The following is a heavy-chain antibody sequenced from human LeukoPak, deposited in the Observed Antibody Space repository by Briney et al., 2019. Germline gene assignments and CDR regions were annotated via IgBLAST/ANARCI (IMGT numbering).Heavy chain of an antibody. CDR2: INQDGSDQ. D-gene: IGHD4-17*01. Sequence: GGSLRLSCAASGFIFSNSWMNWVRQAPGKGLEWVANINQDGSDQCYVDSVKGRFTISRDNAKNSLYLQMNSLRAEDTAAYYCARTTVTAGRTNWFDPWGQGTLVIVSS. CDR3: ARTTVTAGRTNWFDP. CDR1: GFIFSNSW. V-gene: IGHV3-7*01. J-gene: IGHJ5*02.